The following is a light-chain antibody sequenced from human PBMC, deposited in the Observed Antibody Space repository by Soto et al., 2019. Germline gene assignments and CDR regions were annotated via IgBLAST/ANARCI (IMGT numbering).Light chain of an antibody. CDR3: QTWGTGSWV. CDR1: SGHSSYA. J-gene: IGLJ3*02. CDR2: LNSDGSH. Sequence: QLVLTQSPSASASLGASVKLTCTLSSGHSSYAIAWHQQQPEKGPRYLMKLNSDGSHSKGDGIPDRFSGSSSGAERYLNISSLQSEDEADYYCQTWGTGSWVFGGGTKLTVL. V-gene: IGLV4-69*01.